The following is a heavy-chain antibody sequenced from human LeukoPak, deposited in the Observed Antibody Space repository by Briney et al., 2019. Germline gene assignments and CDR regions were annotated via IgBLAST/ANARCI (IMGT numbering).Heavy chain of an antibody. CDR3: AKDIAYYYDSSGPLFDN. J-gene: IGHJ4*02. V-gene: IGHV4-34*01. CDR2: INHSGST. Sequence: PSETLSLTCAVYGGSFSGYYWSWIRQPPGKGLEWIGKINHSGSTNYNPSLKSRVTISVDTSRNQFSLKLSSVTAEDTAVYYCAKDIAYYYDSSGPLFDNWGQGTLVTVSS. CDR1: GGSFSGYY. D-gene: IGHD3-22*01.